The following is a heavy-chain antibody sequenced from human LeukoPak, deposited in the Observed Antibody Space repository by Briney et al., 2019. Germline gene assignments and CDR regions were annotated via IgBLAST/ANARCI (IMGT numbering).Heavy chain of an antibody. J-gene: IGHJ4*02. Sequence: ASVTVSCKASGYIFADYWVHWVRQAPGRGLECMGWIDPASGTTNEPQKFKGRITVTRDTSASTVYMDLTGLTTDDTAVYYCARVGAPGGLRPYHYYYWGQGTLVTVSS. CDR2: IDPASGTT. CDR3: ARVGAPGGLRPYHYYY. D-gene: IGHD3-10*01. V-gene: IGHV1-2*02. CDR1: GYIFADYW.